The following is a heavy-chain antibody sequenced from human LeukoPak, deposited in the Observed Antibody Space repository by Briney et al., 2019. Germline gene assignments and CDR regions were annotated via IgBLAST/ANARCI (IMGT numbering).Heavy chain of an antibody. Sequence: SETLSLTCTVSGGSISSYYWSWIRQPPGKGLEWIGYIYYSGSTNYNPSLKSRVTISVETSKNHFSLKLSSVTAADTAVYYCARETRSGGSLLRGNWFDPWGQGTLVTVSS. CDR3: ARETRSGGSLLRGNWFDP. V-gene: IGHV4-59*12. J-gene: IGHJ5*02. CDR1: GGSISSYY. D-gene: IGHD2-15*01. CDR2: IYYSGST.